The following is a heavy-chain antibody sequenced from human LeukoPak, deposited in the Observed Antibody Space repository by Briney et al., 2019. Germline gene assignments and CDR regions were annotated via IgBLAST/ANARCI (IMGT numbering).Heavy chain of an antibody. CDR2: IHYSGST. J-gene: IGHJ5*02. CDR3: ASPQGYCGSTSCWNWFDP. Sequence: SETLSLTCTVSGASIGSSYYNWGWVRQPPGKGLEWIGTIHYSGSTYYNPSLKSRVTISVDTSKNQFSLKMSSVTAADTAMYYCASPQGYCGSTSCWNWFDPWGQGTLVTVSS. D-gene: IGHD2-2*01. V-gene: IGHV4-39*01. CDR1: GASIGSSYYN.